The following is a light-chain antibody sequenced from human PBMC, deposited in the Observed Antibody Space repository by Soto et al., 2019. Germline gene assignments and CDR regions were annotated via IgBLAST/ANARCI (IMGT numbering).Light chain of an antibody. CDR1: QGIGND. Sequence: AIQMTQSPSSLSASIGDRVTITCRASQGIGNDLGWYQQKPGKAPQLLLYTSSNLQRGVPSRFSGSGSGTDFTLTISSLQPEDFATYYCLQDYSYPLTFGGGTKVEI. J-gene: IGKJ4*01. V-gene: IGKV1-6*01. CDR3: LQDYSYPLT. CDR2: TSS.